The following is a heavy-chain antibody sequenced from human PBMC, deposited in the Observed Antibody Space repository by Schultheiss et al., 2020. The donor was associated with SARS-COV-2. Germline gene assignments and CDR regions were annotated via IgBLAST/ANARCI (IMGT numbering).Heavy chain of an antibody. V-gene: IGHV4-61*02. CDR3: ARDNGFYAVDV. CDR2: INRSGNT. D-gene: IGHD2-8*01. J-gene: IGHJ6*02. CDR1: GGSISSGSYY. Sequence: SETLSLTCTVSGGSISSGSYYWSWIRQPAGKGLEWIGRINRSGNTNYNPSLNSRITVSTDASANQFSLKLTSVTAADTALYFCARDNGFYAVDVWGQGTTVTVSS.